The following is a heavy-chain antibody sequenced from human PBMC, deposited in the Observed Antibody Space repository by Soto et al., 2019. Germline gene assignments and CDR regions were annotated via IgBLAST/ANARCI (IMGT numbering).Heavy chain of an antibody. CDR3: AKGGRQWLVTSDFNY. CDR2: ISYDGSNK. Sequence: GGSLRLSCAASGFTFSSCAMHWVRQAPGKGLEWVALISYDGSNKYYADSVKGRFTISRDNAKNTLYLQMNSLRAKDTAVYYCAKGGRQWLVTSDFNYWGQGALVTVSS. J-gene: IGHJ4*02. CDR1: GFTFSSCA. V-gene: IGHV3-30-3*01. D-gene: IGHD6-19*01.